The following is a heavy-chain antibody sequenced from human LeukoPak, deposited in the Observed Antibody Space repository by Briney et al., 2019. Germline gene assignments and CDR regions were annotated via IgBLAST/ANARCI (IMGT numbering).Heavy chain of an antibody. D-gene: IGHD1-26*01. Sequence: PSETLSLTCTVSGGSISNNYWSWIRQPPGKGLEWIGHSHDSESTNYNPSLKSRVTISVDTSKNQFSLELSSVTAADTAVYYCARGDPSGRPGIAFDYWGQGTLVTVSS. V-gene: IGHV4-59*01. CDR2: SHDSEST. J-gene: IGHJ4*02. CDR3: ARGDPSGRPGIAFDY. CDR1: GGSISNNY.